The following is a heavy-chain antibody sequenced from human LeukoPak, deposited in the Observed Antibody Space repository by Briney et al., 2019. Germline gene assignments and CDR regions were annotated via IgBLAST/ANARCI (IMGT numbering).Heavy chain of an antibody. CDR2: IRSKANSYAT. CDR3: TSPITVFGVVAKNY. CDR1: GFTFSSYW. J-gene: IGHJ4*02. V-gene: IGHV3-73*01. D-gene: IGHD3-3*01. Sequence: GGSLRLSCAASGFTFSSYWMSWVRQASGKGLEWVGRIRSKANSYATVYAASVKGRFTISRDDSKNTVYLQMNSLKTEDTAVYYCTSPITVFGVVAKNYWGQGTLVTVSP.